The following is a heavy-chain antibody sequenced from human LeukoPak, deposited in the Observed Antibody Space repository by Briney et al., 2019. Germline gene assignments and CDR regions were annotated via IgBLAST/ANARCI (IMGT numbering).Heavy chain of an antibody. Sequence: SETLSLTCDVYGGSFNGYFWSWIRQPPGKGLEWIGDINHCGSTNYNPSLKSRVTRSVDMSKIQFSLKLTSATAADTAMYYCARHRGYYDSSGDGYYFDYWGQGTLVTVSS. D-gene: IGHD3-22*01. J-gene: IGHJ4*02. CDR2: INHCGST. V-gene: IGHV4-34*01. CDR3: ARHRGYYDSSGDGYYFDY. CDR1: GGSFNGYF.